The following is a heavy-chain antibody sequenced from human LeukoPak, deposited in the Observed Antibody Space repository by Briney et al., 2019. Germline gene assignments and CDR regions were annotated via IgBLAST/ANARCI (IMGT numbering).Heavy chain of an antibody. CDR2: IYPGGSNT. V-gene: IGHV5-51*01. J-gene: IGHJ4*02. CDR1: GYNFASYW. CDR3: ARVDDSSGYWGHFDY. D-gene: IGHD3-22*01. Sequence: GESLKISCKGSGYNFASYWIGWVRQMPGKGLEWMGIIYPGGSNTRFSPSFQGQVTISADKSISTAYLQWSSLKASDTAIYYCARVDDSSGYWGHFDYWGQGTLVTVSS.